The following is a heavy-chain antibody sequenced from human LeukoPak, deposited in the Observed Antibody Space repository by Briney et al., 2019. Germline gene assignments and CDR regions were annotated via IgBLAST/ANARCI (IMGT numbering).Heavy chain of an antibody. D-gene: IGHD3-3*01. CDR2: INLGSGGT. J-gene: IGHJ4*02. Sequence: ASVRVSCKASGYTFTDYYMHWVRQAPGQGLEWMGWINLGSGGTNYAQKFQGRVTMTRDTSISTAYMELSRLRSDDTAVYYCARGDFWSGYYYYFDYWGQGTLVTVSS. CDR3: ARGDFWSGYYYYFDY. V-gene: IGHV1-2*02. CDR1: GYTFTDYY.